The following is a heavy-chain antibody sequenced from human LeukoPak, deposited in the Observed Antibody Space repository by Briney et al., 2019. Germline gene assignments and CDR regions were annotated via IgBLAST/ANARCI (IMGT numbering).Heavy chain of an antibody. V-gene: IGHV3-23*01. CDR2: LSGSGGTT. J-gene: IGHJ4*02. CDR1: AFTFSRYR. Sequence: PGVPLRRTSPGSAFTFSRYRRNRLPQAQGKGLESVSTLSGSGGTTYYADSVRGRFTISRDNSKNTLYLQMNSLRDEDTAVYYCAKAREWLVNSYCFDYWGQGTLVTVSS. D-gene: IGHD6-19*01. CDR3: AKAREWLVNSYCFDY.